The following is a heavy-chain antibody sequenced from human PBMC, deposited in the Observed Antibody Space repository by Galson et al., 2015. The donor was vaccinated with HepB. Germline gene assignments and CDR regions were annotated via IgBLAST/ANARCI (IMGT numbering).Heavy chain of an antibody. V-gene: IGHV3-21*01. J-gene: IGHJ4*02. CDR2: ISSSSSYI. CDR1: GLTFSSYS. D-gene: IGHD2-15*01. CDR3: ARVPPGGYCSGGSCPSYVIDY. Sequence: SLRLSCAASGLTFSSYSMNWVRQAPGKGLEWVSSISSSSSYIYYADSVKGRFTISRDNAKNSLYLQMNSLRAEDTAVYYCARVPPGGYCSGGSCPSYVIDYWGQGTLVTVSS.